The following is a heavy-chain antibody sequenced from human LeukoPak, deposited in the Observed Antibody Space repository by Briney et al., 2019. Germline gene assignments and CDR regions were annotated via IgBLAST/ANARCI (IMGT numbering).Heavy chain of an antibody. V-gene: IGHV1-46*01. J-gene: IGHJ3*02. CDR2: INPSGGST. D-gene: IGHD6-13*01. CDR1: GYTFTSYY. CDR3: ARDIEQLPPRFDAFDI. Sequence: GASVKVSCKASGYTFTSYYMHWVRQAPGQGLEWMGIINPSGGSTSYAQKFQGRVTMTRDTSTSTVYMELSSLRSEDTAVYYCARDIEQLPPRFDAFDIWGQGTMVTVSS.